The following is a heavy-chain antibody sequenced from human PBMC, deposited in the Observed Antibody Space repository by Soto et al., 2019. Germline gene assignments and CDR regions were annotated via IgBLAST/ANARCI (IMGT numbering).Heavy chain of an antibody. J-gene: IGHJ5*02. CDR2: IDPGDSYT. CDR3: ARLYASSSPRLDP. CDR1: GYNFGTYW. Sequence: PGESLKISCQASGYNFGTYWITWVRQMPGKGLEWMGKIDPGDSYTNYSPSFQGHVAISADKSITTAYLQWSSLKASDTAVYYCARLYASSSPRLDPWGQGTLVTVSS. D-gene: IGHD6-6*01. V-gene: IGHV5-10-1*01.